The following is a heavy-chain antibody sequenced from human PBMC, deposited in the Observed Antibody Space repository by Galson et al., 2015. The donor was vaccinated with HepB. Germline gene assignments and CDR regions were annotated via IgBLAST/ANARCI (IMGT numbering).Heavy chain of an antibody. Sequence: SLRLSCAASGFTFSSYAMHWVRQAPGKGLEWVAVISYDGSNKYYADSVKGRFTISRDNSKNTLYLQMNSLRAEDTAVYYCARDQRGWLRFYFDYWGQGTLVTVSS. J-gene: IGHJ4*02. CDR2: ISYDGSNK. D-gene: IGHD5-12*01. V-gene: IGHV3-30*04. CDR1: GFTFSSYA. CDR3: ARDQRGWLRFYFDY.